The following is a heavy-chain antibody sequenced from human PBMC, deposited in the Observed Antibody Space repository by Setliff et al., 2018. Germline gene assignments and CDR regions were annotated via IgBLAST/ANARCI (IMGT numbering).Heavy chain of an antibody. CDR3: ARVSEAAAAGFDY. CDR1: GDSISSSSYY. D-gene: IGHD6-13*01. J-gene: IGHJ4*02. V-gene: IGHV4-39*01. CDR2: ISNSGGT. Sequence: SETLSLTCTVSGDSISSSSYYWGWIRQPPGKGLEWIGSISNSGGTYYNPSLKSRVTISVDTSKNQFSLKLSSVTAADTAVYYCARVSEAAAAGFDYWGQGTLVTVSS.